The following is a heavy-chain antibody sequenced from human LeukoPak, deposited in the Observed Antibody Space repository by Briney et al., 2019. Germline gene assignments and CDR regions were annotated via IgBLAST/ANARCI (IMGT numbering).Heavy chain of an antibody. J-gene: IGHJ3*02. CDR1: GFSFSGYD. CDR3: AKDASRGYRSGWDDAFDI. Sequence: GGSLRLSCAASGFSFSGYDMHWVRQAPGKGLEWVAVIWYDGSKKDFADSVKGRFTISRDNSKNTLHLQMNSLRAEDTAVYYCAKDASRGYRSGWDDAFDIWGQGTMVTVSS. CDR2: IWYDGSKK. V-gene: IGHV3-30*02. D-gene: IGHD6-19*01.